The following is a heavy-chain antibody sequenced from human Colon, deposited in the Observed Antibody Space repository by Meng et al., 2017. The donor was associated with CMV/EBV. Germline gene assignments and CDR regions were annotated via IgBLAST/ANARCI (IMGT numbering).Heavy chain of an antibody. Sequence: FSGGFNRSGDHYWRWIRLPPRKGLGWIGYHYYSGSTYYNPALKRRVTISLDTSKNQFSLKLNSVIATDTAVYYCTRYALGATYLFDYWGQGTLVTVSS. CDR2: HYYSGST. V-gene: IGHV4-30-4*01. CDR3: TRYALGATYLFDY. D-gene: IGHD2-2*01. CDR1: GGFNRSGDHY. J-gene: IGHJ4*02.